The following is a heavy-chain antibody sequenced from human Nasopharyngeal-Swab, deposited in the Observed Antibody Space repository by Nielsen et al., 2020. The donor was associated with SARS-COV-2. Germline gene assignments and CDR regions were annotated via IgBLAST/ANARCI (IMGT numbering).Heavy chain of an antibody. J-gene: IGHJ4*02. CDR3: SRDSVCSGGSCRAPFDY. CDR1: GYTFTSYY. CDR2: INPSGGST. D-gene: IGHD2-15*01. Sequence: ASVKVSCKASGYTFTSYYMHWVRQAPGQGLEWMGIINPSGGSTSYAQKFQGRVTMTRDTSKSTVYMELISLRSEDTAVYYCSRDSVCSGGSCRAPFDYWGQGTLVTVSS. V-gene: IGHV1-46*01.